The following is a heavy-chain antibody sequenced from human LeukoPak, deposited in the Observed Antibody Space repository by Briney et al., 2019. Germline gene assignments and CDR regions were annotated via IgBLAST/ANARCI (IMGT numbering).Heavy chain of an antibody. V-gene: IGHV4-59*01. D-gene: IGHD3-16*02. CDR1: GGSISSYY. J-gene: IGHJ4*02. Sequence: SETLSLTCTVSGGSISSYYWSWIRQPPGKGLEWIGYIYYSGSTNYDPSLKSRVTISVDTSKNQFSLKLSSVTAADTAVYYCARYIWGSYPTFEDYWGQGTLVTVSS. CDR3: ARYIWGSYPTFEDY. CDR2: IYYSGST.